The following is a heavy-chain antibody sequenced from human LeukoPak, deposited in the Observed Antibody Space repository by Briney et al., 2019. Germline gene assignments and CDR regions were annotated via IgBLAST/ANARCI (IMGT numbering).Heavy chain of an antibody. Sequence: ASVKVSCKASGYTFTSYDINWVRQATGQGLEWMGWMNPNSGNTGYAQKFQGRVTMTRNTSISTAYMELGSLRSEDTAVYYCARGSITIFGVVIKANDAFDIWGQGTMVTVSS. CDR2: MNPNSGNT. V-gene: IGHV1-8*01. J-gene: IGHJ3*02. CDR3: ARGSITIFGVVIKANDAFDI. D-gene: IGHD3-3*01. CDR1: GYTFTSYD.